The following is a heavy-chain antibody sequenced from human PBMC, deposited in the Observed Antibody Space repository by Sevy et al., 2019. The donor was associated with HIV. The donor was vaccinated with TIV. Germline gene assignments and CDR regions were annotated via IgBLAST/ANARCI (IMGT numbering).Heavy chain of an antibody. V-gene: IGHV3-66*01. CDR1: GFTVSSNY. Sequence: GGSLRLSCAASGFTVSSNYMSWVRQAPGKGLEWVSVIYSGGSTYYAGSVKGRFTISRDNSKNTLYLQMNSLRAEDTAVYYCARGPREIFDYWGQGTLFTVSS. J-gene: IGHJ4*02. CDR2: IYSGGST. CDR3: ARGPREIFDY.